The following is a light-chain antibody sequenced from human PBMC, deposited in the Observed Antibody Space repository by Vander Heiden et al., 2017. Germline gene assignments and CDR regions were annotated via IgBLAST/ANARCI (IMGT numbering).Light chain of an antibody. Sequence: DIQLTQSPSFLSASSGDRVTITCRASQGSSSYLSWYQQKPGKAPKLLIYAASTLQSVVPSRLSGSGSGTEFTLTISSLQPEDFATYYCQQLNSYPFFGPGTKVDIK. CDR2: AAS. V-gene: IGKV1-9*01. CDR1: QGSSSY. CDR3: QQLNSYPF. J-gene: IGKJ3*01.